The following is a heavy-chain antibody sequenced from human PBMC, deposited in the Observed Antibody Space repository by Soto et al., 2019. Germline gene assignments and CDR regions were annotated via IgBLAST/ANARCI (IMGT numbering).Heavy chain of an antibody. V-gene: IGHV3-30*18. Sequence: QVQLVESGGGVVQPGRSLRLSCAASGFTLSSYGMHWVRQAPGKGLEWVAVISYDGRNKYYADSVKGRFTISRDNSKNTLYLQMNILRAEDTAVYYCANIPYSWNGADAFDIWGQGTLVTVSS. CDR1: GFTLSSYG. D-gene: IGHD1-1*01. CDR3: ANIPYSWNGADAFDI. J-gene: IGHJ3*02. CDR2: ISYDGRNK.